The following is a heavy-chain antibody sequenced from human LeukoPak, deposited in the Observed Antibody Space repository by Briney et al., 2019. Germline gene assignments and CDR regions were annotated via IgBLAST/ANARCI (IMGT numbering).Heavy chain of an antibody. J-gene: IGHJ4*02. CDR1: GFSFSSYG. Sequence: GGSLRLSCAASGFSFSSYGMSWVRQAPGKGLEWVSGISGSGGSTYYADSVKGRFTISRDNSKNTLYLQMNSLRAEDTAVYYCAKDYRLYYYGSGLPGGRDYWGQGTLVTVSS. CDR3: AKDYRLYYYGSGLPGGRDY. D-gene: IGHD3-10*01. CDR2: ISGSGGST. V-gene: IGHV3-23*01.